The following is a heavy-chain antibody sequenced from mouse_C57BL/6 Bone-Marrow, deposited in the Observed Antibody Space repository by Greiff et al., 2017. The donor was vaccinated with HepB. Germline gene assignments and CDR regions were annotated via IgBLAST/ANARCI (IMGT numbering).Heavy chain of an antibody. CDR3: AYYGNSAWFAY. CDR2: INPGSGGT. CDR1: GYAFTNYL. J-gene: IGHJ3*01. V-gene: IGHV1-54*01. Sequence: LVESGAELVRPGTSVKVSCKATGYAFTNYLIEWVKQRPGQGLEWIGVINPGSGGTNYNEKFKGKATLTADKSSSTAYMQLSSLTSKDSAVYFCAYYGNSAWFAYWGQGTLVTVSA. D-gene: IGHD2-1*01.